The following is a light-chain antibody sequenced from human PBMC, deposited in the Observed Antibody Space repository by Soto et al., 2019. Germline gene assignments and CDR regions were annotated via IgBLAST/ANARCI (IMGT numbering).Light chain of an antibody. CDR2: GAS. CDR1: QSVSSSY. Sequence: ELVLTQSPGTLSLSPGEGATLSCRASQSVSSSYLAWYQQKPGQAPRLLIYGASSRATGIPDRFSGSGSGTDFTLTISRLEPEDFAVYYCQQYGSSSLTFGGGTKVDIK. CDR3: QQYGSSSLT. V-gene: IGKV3-20*01. J-gene: IGKJ4*01.